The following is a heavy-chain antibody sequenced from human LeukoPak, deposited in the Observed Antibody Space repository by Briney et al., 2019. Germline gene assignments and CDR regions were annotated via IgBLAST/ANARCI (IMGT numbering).Heavy chain of an antibody. CDR1: GFTFSGHA. J-gene: IGHJ4*02. CDR2: ISDSGVGT. Sequence: GGSLRLSCAASGFTFSGHAMSWVRQAPGKGLEWVSVISDSGVGTFYADSVKGRFTISRDNSKSTMYLQMNSLRAEDTAIYYCAKIGPGNYYRSQFDYWGQGTLVTVSS. D-gene: IGHD3-10*01. V-gene: IGHV3-23*01. CDR3: AKIGPGNYYRSQFDY.